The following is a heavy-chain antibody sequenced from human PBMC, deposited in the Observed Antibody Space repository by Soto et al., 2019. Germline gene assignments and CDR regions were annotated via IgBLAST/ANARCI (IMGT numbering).Heavy chain of an antibody. CDR2: ITGSGGST. J-gene: IGHJ6*03. CDR1: GFTFSSYG. D-gene: IGHD1-26*01. CDR3: AKGGAEVYYQYMDV. V-gene: IGHV3-23*01. Sequence: GGSLRLSCAASGFTFSSYGMIWVRQAPGQGLDWVSFITGSGGSTYYADSVKGRFTISRDNSKNTLYLQMYSLRAEDTAIYYCAKGGAEVYYQYMDVWGKGTTVTVSS.